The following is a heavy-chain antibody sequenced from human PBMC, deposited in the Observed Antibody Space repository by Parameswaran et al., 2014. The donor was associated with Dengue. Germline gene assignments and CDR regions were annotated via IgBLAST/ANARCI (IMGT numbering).Heavy chain of an antibody. CDR3: ARGGWYGDYGEDFDY. Sequence: WIRQPPGKGLEWVAVISYDGGSKYSADSVKGRFTISRDNSNNTLYPQMNSLRPEDTAVYYCARGGWYGDYGEDFDYWGQGTLVTVSS. D-gene: IGHD4-17*01. V-gene: IGHV3-30-3*01. CDR2: ISYDGGSK. J-gene: IGHJ4*02.